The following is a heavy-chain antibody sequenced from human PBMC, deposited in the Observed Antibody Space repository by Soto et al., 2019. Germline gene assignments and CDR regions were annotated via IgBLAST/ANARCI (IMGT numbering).Heavy chain of an antibody. CDR2: ISYDGSNK. CDR3: ARGRYCGGGTCLLLGPMISCFDY. J-gene: IGHJ4*02. Sequence: QVQLVESGGGVVQPGESLRLSCPAPGFTFSMYAMHWVRQAPGKGLAWVAIISYDGSNKYYADAVKGRFTISRDNSKNTLYLHMNSLRAEDTAVYYCARGRYCGGGTCLLLGPMISCFDYWGQGTLVTVSS. D-gene: IGHD2-15*01. V-gene: IGHV3-30-3*01. CDR1: GFTFSMYA.